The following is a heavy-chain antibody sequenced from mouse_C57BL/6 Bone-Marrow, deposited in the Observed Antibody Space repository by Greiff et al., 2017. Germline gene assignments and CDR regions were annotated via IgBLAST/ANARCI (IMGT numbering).Heavy chain of an antibody. CDR1: GYTFTSYW. CDR2: IDPSDSYT. CDR3: ARYVGYFDV. J-gene: IGHJ1*03. V-gene: IGHV1-69*01. D-gene: IGHD2-14*01. Sequence: QVQLQQPGADLVMPGASVKLSCKASGYTFTSYWMHWVKQRPGQGLEWIGEIDPSDSYTNYNQKFKGKSTLTVDKSSSTAYMQLSSLTSEDSAVYYCARYVGYFDVWGTGTTVTVSS.